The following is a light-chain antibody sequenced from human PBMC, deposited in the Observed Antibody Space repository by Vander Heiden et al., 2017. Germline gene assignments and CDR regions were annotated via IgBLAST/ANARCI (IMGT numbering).Light chain of an antibody. CDR3: NSRDSSGNHVV. Sequence: SSELTQDPAVSVALGQTVRITCQGDSLRSYYASSYQQTPGQAPVLVIYGKNNRPSGIPDRFSGSSSGNTASFTITGAQAEDDADYYCNSRDSSGNHVVFGGGTKLTVL. J-gene: IGLJ2*01. CDR1: SLRSYY. V-gene: IGLV3-19*01. CDR2: GKN.